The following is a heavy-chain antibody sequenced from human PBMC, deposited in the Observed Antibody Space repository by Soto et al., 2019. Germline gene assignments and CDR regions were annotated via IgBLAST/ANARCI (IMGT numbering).Heavy chain of an antibody. CDR1: GGSISSYY. Sequence: SETLSLTCTVSGGSISSYYWSWIRQPPGKGLEWIGYIYYSGSTNYNPSLKSRVTISVDTSKNQFSLKLSSVTAADTAVYYCARHPPHYDILTGYHSDYYHYGMDVWGQGTTVTVSS. CDR3: ARHPPHYDILTGYHSDYYHYGMDV. J-gene: IGHJ6*02. V-gene: IGHV4-59*08. CDR2: IYYSGST. D-gene: IGHD3-9*01.